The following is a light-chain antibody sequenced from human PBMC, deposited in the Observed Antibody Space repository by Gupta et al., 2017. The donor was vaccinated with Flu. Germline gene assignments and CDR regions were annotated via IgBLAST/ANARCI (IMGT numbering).Light chain of an antibody. CDR2: GAS. CDR3: QQYAGTHGYT. CDR1: QSVSTSY. J-gene: IGKJ2*01. V-gene: IGKV3-20*01. Sequence: DIVLTQSPGTLSLSPGERATLSCRASQSVSTSYLAWYQRKPGQSPRLLLYGASKRPPGIPDRFIGSGSGTDFTLTISRLEPEDFAVYYCQQYAGTHGYTFGQGTKLEIK.